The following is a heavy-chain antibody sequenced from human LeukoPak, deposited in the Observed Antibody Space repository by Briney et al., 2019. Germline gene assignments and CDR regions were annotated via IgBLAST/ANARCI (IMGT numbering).Heavy chain of an antibody. D-gene: IGHD3-22*01. J-gene: IGHJ5*02. CDR2: IWYDGSNK. Sequence: PGGSLRLSCAASGFTFSSYGMPWVRQAPGKGLEGVAVIWYDGSNKYYADSVKGRFTISRDNSKNTLYLQMNSLRAEDTAVYYCARDRDELGYDSSGYYLTNWFDPWGQGTLVTVSS. CDR1: GFTFSSYG. CDR3: ARDRDELGYDSSGYYLTNWFDP. V-gene: IGHV3-33*01.